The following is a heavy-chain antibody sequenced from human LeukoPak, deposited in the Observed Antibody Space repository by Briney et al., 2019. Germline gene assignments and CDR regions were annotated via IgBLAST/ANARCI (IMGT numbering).Heavy chain of an antibody. CDR3: AKDLWWLQPAVIFDY. V-gene: IGHV3-33*06. CDR1: GFTFSSYG. J-gene: IGHJ4*02. D-gene: IGHD5-12*01. CDR2: IWYDGSNK. Sequence: GRSLRLSCAASGFTFSSYGMHWVRQAPGKGLEWVAVIWYDGSNKYYADSVKGRFTISRDNSKNTLYLQMNSLRAEDTAVYYCAKDLWWLQPAVIFDYWGQGTLVTVSS.